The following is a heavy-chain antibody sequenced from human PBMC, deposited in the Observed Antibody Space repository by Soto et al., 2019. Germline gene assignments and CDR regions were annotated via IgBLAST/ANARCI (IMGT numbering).Heavy chain of an antibody. J-gene: IGHJ4*02. CDR3: ARDYRGYSYGPYYFDY. D-gene: IGHD5-18*01. CDR2: IYTSGST. V-gene: IGHV4-4*07. CDR1: GGSISSYY. Sequence: SETLSLTCTVSGGSISSYYWSWIRQPAGKGLEWIGRIYTSGSTNYNPSLKSRVTMSVDTSKNQFSLKLSSVTAADTAVYYCARDYRGYSYGPYYFDYWGQGTLVTGS.